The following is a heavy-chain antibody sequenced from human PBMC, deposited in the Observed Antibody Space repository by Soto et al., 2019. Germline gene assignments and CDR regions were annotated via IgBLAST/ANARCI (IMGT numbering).Heavy chain of an antibody. J-gene: IGHJ6*02. V-gene: IGHV4-39*01. CDR3: ARLPAEGVIAGGAMDV. CDR1: GDSIRSGIYY. Sequence: PSDILSLTCSVSGDSIRSGIYYWRWIRQPPRKGLEWIGSAYYSGMTHYGPSLRGRVTISVDTSQNQFPLRLSSVSPADTATYYCARLPAEGVIAGGAMDVWGQGTTVT. D-gene: IGHD2-8*01. CDR2: AYYSGMT.